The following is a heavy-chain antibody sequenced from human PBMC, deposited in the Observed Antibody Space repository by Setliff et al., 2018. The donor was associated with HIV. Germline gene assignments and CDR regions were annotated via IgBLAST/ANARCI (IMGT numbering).Heavy chain of an antibody. CDR1: GGSISSSSCY. J-gene: IGHJ4*02. Sequence: SETLSLTCTVSGGSISSSSCYWGWIRQPPGKGLEWIGSIYYSGSTYYNPSLKSRVTISVDTSKNQFSLKLSSVTAADTAVYYCARRSYTWNYFDFWGQGTLVTVSS. CDR3: ARRSYTWNYFDF. V-gene: IGHV4-39*01. CDR2: IYYSGST. D-gene: IGHD1-20*01.